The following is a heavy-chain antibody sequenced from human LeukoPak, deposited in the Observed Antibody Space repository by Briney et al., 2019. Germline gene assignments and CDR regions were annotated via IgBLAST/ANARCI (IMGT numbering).Heavy chain of an antibody. D-gene: IGHD5-12*01. V-gene: IGHV1-2*02. J-gene: IGHJ4*02. CDR3: ARDIVPSLGVRRGLVF. Sequence: ASVKVSCKASGYTFTDYYIHRVRQAPGQGLEWMGWINPNSGGTTYAQTFQGRVTMTRDTSISTAYMALSRLRSDDTAVFYCARDIVPSLGVRRGLVFWGQGTLVTVSS. CDR2: INPNSGGT. CDR1: GYTFTDYY.